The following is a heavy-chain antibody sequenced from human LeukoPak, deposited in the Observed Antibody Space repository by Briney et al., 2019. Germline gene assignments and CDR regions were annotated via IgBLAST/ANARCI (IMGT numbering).Heavy chain of an antibody. CDR3: AKSGGYGLIDY. D-gene: IGHD1-26*01. CDR1: SESLSGYF. CDR2: IYSSGST. V-gene: IGHV4-34*01. J-gene: IGHJ4*02. Sequence: SETLSLTCAIYSESLSGYFWSWIRQSPGKGLEWIGSIYSSGSTYHNTSLQSRVTISIETSKNQISLRLKSVTAADTAMYYCAKSGGYGLIDYWGQGTLVTVSS.